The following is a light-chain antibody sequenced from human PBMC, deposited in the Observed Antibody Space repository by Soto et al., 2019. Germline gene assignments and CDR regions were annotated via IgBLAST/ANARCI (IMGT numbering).Light chain of an antibody. CDR3: QLYNIVPPCT. J-gene: IGKJ2*02. CDR2: GAS. CDR1: QSVSRN. V-gene: IGKV3-15*01. Sequence: EIVMTQSPAILSVSPGERATLSCRASQSVSRNLAWYQQKPGQAPRLLIYGASTRATGIPARFSGSGSGTEFTLTISSLQSEDFSVYCCQLYNIVPPCTVGQRTKMEIK.